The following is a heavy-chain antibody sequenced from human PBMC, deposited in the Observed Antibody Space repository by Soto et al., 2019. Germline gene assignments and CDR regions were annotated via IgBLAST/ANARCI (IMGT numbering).Heavy chain of an antibody. J-gene: IGHJ4*02. CDR1: GFTFSSYG. D-gene: IGHD6-19*01. V-gene: IGHV3-30*18. CDR2: ISYDGSNK. CDR3: AKSGSDSSGWFDY. Sequence: LRLSCAASGFTFSSYGMHWVRQAPGKGLEWVAVISYDGSNKYYADSVKGRFTISRDNSKNTLYLQMNSLRAEDTAVYYCAKSGSDSSGWFDYWGQGTLVTV.